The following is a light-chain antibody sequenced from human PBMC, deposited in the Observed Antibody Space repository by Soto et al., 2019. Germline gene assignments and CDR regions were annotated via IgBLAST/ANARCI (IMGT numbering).Light chain of an antibody. Sequence: EIVLTQSPGTLSLSPGERAILSCRASQSVSSNYSAWYQRKPGQAPRLLIYDTSSRATGVPDRFSGSGSGTDFTLTISRLEPEDFAVFYCQQYGSSPRTFGGGTKVEIK. J-gene: IGKJ4*01. V-gene: IGKV3-20*01. CDR2: DTS. CDR1: QSVSSNY. CDR3: QQYGSSPRT.